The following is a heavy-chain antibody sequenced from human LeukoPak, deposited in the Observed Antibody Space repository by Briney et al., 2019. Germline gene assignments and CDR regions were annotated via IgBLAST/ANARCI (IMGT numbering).Heavy chain of an antibody. CDR3: ASLTTADAFDI. D-gene: IGHD3-22*01. V-gene: IGHV4-59*01. CDR2: IYYSGST. Sequence: PSETLSLTCTVSGGSISSYYWSWIRQPPGKGLEWIGYIYYSGSTNYNPSLKSRVTISVDTSKNQFSLKLSSVTAADTAVYYCASLTTADAFDIWGQGTVVTVSS. CDR1: GGSISSYY. J-gene: IGHJ3*02.